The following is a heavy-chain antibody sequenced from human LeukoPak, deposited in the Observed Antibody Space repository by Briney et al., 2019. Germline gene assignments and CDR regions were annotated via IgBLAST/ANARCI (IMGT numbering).Heavy chain of an antibody. CDR3: AKDPAS. CDR2: IYYSGNT. V-gene: IGHV4-39*07. CDR1: GGSIISSSYY. Sequence: PSETLSLTCTVSGGSIISSSYYWGWIRQPPGKGLEWIGSIYYSGNTDYNPSLKSRVTISVETSKNQFSLKLSSVTAADTAVYYCAKDPASWGQGTLVTVSS. J-gene: IGHJ4*02.